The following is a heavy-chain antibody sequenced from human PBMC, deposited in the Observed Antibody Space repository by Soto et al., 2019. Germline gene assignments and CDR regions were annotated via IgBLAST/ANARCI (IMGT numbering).Heavy chain of an antibody. D-gene: IGHD1-26*01. CDR1: GDSISSADYY. Sequence: PSETLSLTCTVSGDSISSADYYWSWIRQPPGKGLEWIGYIYYSGSTNYIPSLKSRLTISLDTSKTQFSLKLNSVTAADTAVYYCARANRGKYGAFDYWGQGTLVTVSS. J-gene: IGHJ4*02. V-gene: IGHV4-30-4*01. CDR3: ARANRGKYGAFDY. CDR2: IYYSGST.